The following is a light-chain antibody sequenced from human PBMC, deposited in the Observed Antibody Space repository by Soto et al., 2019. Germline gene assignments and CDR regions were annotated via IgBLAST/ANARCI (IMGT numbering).Light chain of an antibody. Sequence: QSVLTQPPSVSGAPVQRVTISCTGSSSNIGAGYDVHWYQQLPGTAPKLLIYGNSNRPSGVPDRISGSKSGTSASLAITGLQAEDEADYYCQSYDSSLSGWGVFGGGTKVTVL. CDR3: QSYDSSLSGWGV. J-gene: IGLJ2*01. CDR1: SSNIGAGYD. CDR2: GNS. V-gene: IGLV1-40*01.